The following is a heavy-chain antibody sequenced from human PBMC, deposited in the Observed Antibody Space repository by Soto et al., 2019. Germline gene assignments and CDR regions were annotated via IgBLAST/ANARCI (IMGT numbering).Heavy chain of an antibody. Sequence: GGSLRLSCGASGFTFRGKTMHWVRQAPGKGLEWVALIAPDGSQIYYADSVKGRFTISRDNSKNTLYLQMDSLRAEDTAVYYCAKDRAPDGAYPFDYWGQGTLVTGSS. CDR2: IAPDGSQI. V-gene: IGHV3-30-3*01. CDR3: AKDRAPDGAYPFDY. J-gene: IGHJ4*02. CDR1: GFTFRGKT. D-gene: IGHD2-8*01.